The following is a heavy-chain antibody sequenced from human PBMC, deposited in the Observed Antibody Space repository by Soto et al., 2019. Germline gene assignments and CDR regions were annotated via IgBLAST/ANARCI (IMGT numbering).Heavy chain of an antibody. V-gene: IGHV4-4*07. CDR1: GGSISSYY. CDR2: IYTSGST. Sequence: SETLSLTCTVSGGSISSYYWSWIRQPAGKGLEWIGRIYTSGSTNYNPSLKSRVTMSVDTSKNQFSLKLSSVTAADTAVYYCARAHTPYYCNSMSCSYFDYWGQGTLVTVSS. J-gene: IGHJ4*02. CDR3: ARAHTPYYCNSMSCSYFDY. D-gene: IGHD2-2*01.